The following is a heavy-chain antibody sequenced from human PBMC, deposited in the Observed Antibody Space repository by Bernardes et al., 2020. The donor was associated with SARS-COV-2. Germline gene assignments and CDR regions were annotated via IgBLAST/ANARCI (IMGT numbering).Heavy chain of an antibody. D-gene: IGHD1-26*01. V-gene: IGHV3-49*03. J-gene: IGHJ4*02. Sequence: GGSLRLSRRASGFTFGNYVMSWFRQAPGKGLEWVGFIRDKAHGEATEYAASVRGRFTISRDDSNGIAYLEMNRLKSDDTAVYYCTGIVGAFWGQGTLVTVSS. CDR1: GFTFGNYV. CDR2: IRDKAHGEAT. CDR3: TGIVGAF.